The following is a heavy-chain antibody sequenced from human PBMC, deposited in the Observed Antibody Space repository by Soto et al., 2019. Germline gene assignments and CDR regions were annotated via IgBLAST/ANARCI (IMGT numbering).Heavy chain of an antibody. D-gene: IGHD2-15*01. CDR3: ARENIRIDVFDI. J-gene: IGHJ3*02. CDR1: GGSIRNYY. CDR2: IYDRGYT. Sequence: KPSETLSLTCTVSGGSIRNYYWSWIRQPPGKELEWIGYIYDRGYTNYNPSLKSRVSMSVDTSKNQFSLKLTSVTAADTAVFYCARENIRIDVFDIWGQGTMVTVSS. V-gene: IGHV4-59*01.